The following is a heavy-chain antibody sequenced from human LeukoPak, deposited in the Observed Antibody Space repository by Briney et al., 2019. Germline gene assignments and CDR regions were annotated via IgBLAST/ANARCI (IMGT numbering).Heavy chain of an antibody. D-gene: IGHD1-26*01. Sequence: SETLSLTCTVSGGSVSSGSYYWRWIRQPPGKGLEWIGYIYYSGSTKYNPSLKSRVTISADTSKNQFSLKLTSVTAADTAVYYRARGSGSSYFDLWGQGTLVTVSS. CDR3: ARGSGSSYFDL. V-gene: IGHV4-61*01. J-gene: IGHJ4*02. CDR2: IYYSGST. CDR1: GGSVSSGSYY.